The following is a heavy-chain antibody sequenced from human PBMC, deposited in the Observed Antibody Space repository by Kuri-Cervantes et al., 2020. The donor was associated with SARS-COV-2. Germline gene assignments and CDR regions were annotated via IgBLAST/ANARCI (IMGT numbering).Heavy chain of an antibody. CDR3: AREKGLWFGELGGIDY. D-gene: IGHD3-10*01. CDR1: GFVFSDYY. Sequence: GESLKIPCAASGFVFSDYYMGWIRQAPGKGLEWVSYISGSSRNTNYADSVKGRFTISRDNVKISLSLQMNSLSVEDTAVYYCAREKGLWFGELGGIDYWGQGTLVTVSS. V-gene: IGHV3-11*06. CDR2: ISGSSRNT. J-gene: IGHJ4*02.